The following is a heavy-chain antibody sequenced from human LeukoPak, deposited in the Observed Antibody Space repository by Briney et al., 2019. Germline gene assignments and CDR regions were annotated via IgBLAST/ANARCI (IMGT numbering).Heavy chain of an antibody. J-gene: IGHJ4*02. CDR3: AARNPLEVIVDY. CDR2: IYYSRST. D-gene: IGHD3-22*01. CDR1: GGSISSGGYY. Sequence: SETLSLTCTVSGGSISSGGYYWSWIRQHPGKGLEWIGYIYYSRSTYYNPSLKSRVTISVDTSKNQFSLKLSSVTAADTAVYYCAARNPLEVIVDYWGQGTLVTVSS. V-gene: IGHV4-31*03.